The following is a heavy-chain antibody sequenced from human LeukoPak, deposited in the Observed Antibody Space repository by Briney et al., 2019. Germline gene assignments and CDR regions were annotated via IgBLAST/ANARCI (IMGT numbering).Heavy chain of an antibody. CDR1: GSFSSSV. CDR2: LSASGGST. D-gene: IGHD2-2*01. J-gene: IGHJ4*02. Sequence: PGGSLRLSCAASGSFSSSVMTWVRQAPGRGLEWVSTLSASGGSTYYADSVKGRFTISRDNTKNTLYLQMSSLRAEDTAVYFCANDLILVLPAAYDYWGQGTLVTVSS. CDR3: ANDLILVLPAAYDY. V-gene: IGHV3-23*01.